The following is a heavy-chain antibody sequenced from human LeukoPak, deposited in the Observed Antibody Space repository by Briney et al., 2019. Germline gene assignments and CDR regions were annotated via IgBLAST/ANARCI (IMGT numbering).Heavy chain of an antibody. Sequence: GRSLRLSCAASGFTFSSYAMHWVRQAPGKGLEWVAVISYDGSNKYYADSVKGRFTISRDNSKNTLYLQMNSLRAEDTAVYYCARVLAAAGPLDGPTEDGNAQNAFDIWGQGTMVTVSS. V-gene: IGHV3-30*04. CDR1: GFTFSSYA. J-gene: IGHJ3*02. D-gene: IGHD6-13*01. CDR3: ARVLAAAGPLDGPTEDGNAQNAFDI. CDR2: ISYDGSNK.